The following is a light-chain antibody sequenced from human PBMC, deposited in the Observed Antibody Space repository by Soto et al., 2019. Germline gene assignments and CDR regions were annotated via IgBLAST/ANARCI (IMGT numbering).Light chain of an antibody. Sequence: QSALTQPASVSGSPGQSITISCTGTSSDVGGYNYVSWYQQHPGKAPKLMIYDVSNRPSGVSNRFSGSKSGNTASLTISGLQAEDGADYYCSSYTSSSTLVVFGGGTQLTAL. V-gene: IGLV2-14*01. CDR1: SSDVGGYNY. J-gene: IGLJ2*01. CDR2: DVS. CDR3: SSYTSSSTLVV.